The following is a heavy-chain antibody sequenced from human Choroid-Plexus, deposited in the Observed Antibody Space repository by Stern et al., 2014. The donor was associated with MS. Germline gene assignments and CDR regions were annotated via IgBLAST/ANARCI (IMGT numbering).Heavy chain of an antibody. D-gene: IGHD2/OR15-2a*01. J-gene: IGHJ4*02. V-gene: IGHV3-30*18. CDR2: ISYDGSK. CDR1: GFSFSSFG. Sequence: VQLXXXGGGVVQPGRPLRLSCAASGFSFSSFGMHWVRQAPGKGLEWVALISYDGSKDYADSVKGRFAISRDNSKNTLYXQMNSLRAEDTAVYYCAKDRQYLTXXFDFWGQGSLVTVSS. CDR3: AKDRQYLTXXFDF.